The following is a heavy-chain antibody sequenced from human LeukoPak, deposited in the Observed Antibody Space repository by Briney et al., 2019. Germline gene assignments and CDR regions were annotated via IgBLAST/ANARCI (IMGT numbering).Heavy chain of an antibody. J-gene: IGHJ4*02. CDR2: IYPGDSDT. CDR1: GYIFTNYW. D-gene: IGHD6-13*01. Sequence: GESLKISCKGSGYIFTNYWIGWVRQMPGKGLEWMGIIYPGDSDTRYSPSIQGQVTISADTSFSTAYLQWSSLKASDTAIFYCVKLSSSYYFFDYWGPGTLVTVSS. CDR3: VKLSSSYYFFDY. V-gene: IGHV5-51*01.